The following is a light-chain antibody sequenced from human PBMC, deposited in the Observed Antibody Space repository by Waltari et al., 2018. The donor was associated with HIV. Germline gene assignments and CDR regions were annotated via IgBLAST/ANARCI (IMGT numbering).Light chain of an antibody. Sequence: DIVLTQSPATLSPSPGERATLPCRASQSAGDNIAWHQQPPGQAPRLLLYDASNRATGSPDRFRGSGSGTDYTLTISCLEPEDFAIYYCHQRTYWPHFTFGPGTKVV. CDR1: QSAGDN. CDR3: HQRTYWPHFT. J-gene: IGKJ3*01. CDR2: DAS. V-gene: IGKV3-11*01.